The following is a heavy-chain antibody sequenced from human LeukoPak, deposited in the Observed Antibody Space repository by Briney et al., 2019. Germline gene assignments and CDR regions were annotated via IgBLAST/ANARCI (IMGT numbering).Heavy chain of an antibody. V-gene: IGHV3-74*03. Sequence: PGGSLRLPCATSGFTFNIYWMQWVRQVPGKGLVWVSRIDSNGGGATYADSVKGRFTTSRDNGNNTMYLQMNSLRAEDTAIYYCARAKYSSRWSLDYWGQGALVTVSS. CDR1: GFTFNIYW. D-gene: IGHD6-13*01. J-gene: IGHJ4*02. CDR2: IDSNGGGA. CDR3: ARAKYSSRWSLDY.